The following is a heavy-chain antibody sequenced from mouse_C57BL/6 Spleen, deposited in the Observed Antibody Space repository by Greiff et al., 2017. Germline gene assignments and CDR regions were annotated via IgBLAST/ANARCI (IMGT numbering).Heavy chain of an antibody. V-gene: IGHV1-69*01. CDR1: GYTFTSYW. CDR2: IDPSDSYT. D-gene: IGHD1-1*01. Sequence: QVQLQQPGAELVMPGASVKLSCKASGYTFTSYWMHWVKQRPGQGLEWIGEIDPSDSYTNYNQQFKGKSTLTVDKSSSTAYMQLSSLTSEDSAVYYCANYGSRGYFDVWGTGTTVTVSS. J-gene: IGHJ1*03. CDR3: ANYGSRGYFDV.